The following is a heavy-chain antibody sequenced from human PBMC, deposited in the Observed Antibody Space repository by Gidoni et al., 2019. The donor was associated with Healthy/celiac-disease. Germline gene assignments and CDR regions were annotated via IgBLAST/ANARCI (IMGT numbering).Heavy chain of an antibody. V-gene: IGHV4-34*01. D-gene: IGHD6-6*01. J-gene: IGHJ6*02. CDR1: AGSFSGYY. CDR3: ARGPRYSIAADYYYYGMDV. CDR2: INHSGST. Sequence: QVLLQQWGAGLLKPSETLSLTCAVYAGSFSGYYRSWIRQPPGKGLEWIGEINHSGSTTYNPSLKSRVTISVDTSKNQFSLKLSSVTAADTAVYYCARGPRYSIAADYYYYGMDVWGQGTTVTVSS.